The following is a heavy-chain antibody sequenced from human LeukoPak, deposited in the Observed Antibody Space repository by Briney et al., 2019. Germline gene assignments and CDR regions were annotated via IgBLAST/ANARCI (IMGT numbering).Heavy chain of an antibody. V-gene: IGHV3-30*03. CDR2: ISYDGSNK. D-gene: IGHD3-9*01. CDR1: GFTFSNAW. CDR3: ARGAYYDILTGSRGGYYYYGMDV. J-gene: IGHJ6*02. Sequence: GGSLRLSCAASGFTFSNAWMSWVRQAPGKGLEWVAVISYDGSNKYYADSVKGRFTISRDNSKNTLYLQMNSLRAEDTAVYYCARGAYYDILTGSRGGYYYYGMDVWGQGTTVTVSS.